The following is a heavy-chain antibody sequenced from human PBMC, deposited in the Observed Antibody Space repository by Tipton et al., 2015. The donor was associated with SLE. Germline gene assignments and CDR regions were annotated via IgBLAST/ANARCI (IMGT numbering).Heavy chain of an antibody. Sequence: LSLTCTVSGGSISSHYWNWVRQAPGKGLEWVSYISSSGSTIYYADSVKGRFTISRDNAKNSLYLQMNSLRAEDTAVYYCARDPLNAALDYWGQGALVTVSS. CDR2: ISSSGSTI. CDR3: ARDPLNAALDY. D-gene: IGHD2-8*01. CDR1: GGSISSHY. V-gene: IGHV3-48*03. J-gene: IGHJ4*02.